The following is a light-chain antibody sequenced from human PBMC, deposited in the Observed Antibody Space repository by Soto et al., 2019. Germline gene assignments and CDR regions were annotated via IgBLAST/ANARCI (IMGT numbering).Light chain of an antibody. CDR3: QQYNNWPET. V-gene: IGKV3-15*01. CDR1: QSVSSN. Sequence: EIVMTQSPATLSVSPGERVTLSCRASQSVSSNLAWYQHKPGQAPRLLIYGASTRATGIPARFSGSGSGTEFTLTISSLQSEDFAVYYCQQYNNWPETFGQGTKLEIK. J-gene: IGKJ2*01. CDR2: GAS.